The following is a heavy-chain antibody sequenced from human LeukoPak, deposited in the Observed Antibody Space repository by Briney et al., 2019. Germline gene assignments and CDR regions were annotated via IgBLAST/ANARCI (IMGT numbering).Heavy chain of an antibody. Sequence: SVKVSLKASGCAFSSYAINWVRQAPGQGLEWMGGIKPIFGTANYAQKFKGRVTITADESTSTAYMELSSVRSEDTAVYYCAGDTIFGVVIPESGLGYFDYWGQGTLVTVSS. CDR2: IKPIFGTA. CDR1: GCAFSSYA. J-gene: IGHJ4*02. CDR3: AGDTIFGVVIPESGLGYFDY. V-gene: IGHV1-69*13. D-gene: IGHD3-3*01.